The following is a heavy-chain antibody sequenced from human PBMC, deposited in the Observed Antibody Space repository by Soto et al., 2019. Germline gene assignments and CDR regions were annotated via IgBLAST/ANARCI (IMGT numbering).Heavy chain of an antibody. CDR3: ARDFSSSSSRGGMDV. Sequence: SETLSLTCTVSGGSIRNYYWSWIRQPPGKGLEWFGYIYYTGSTNYNPSLESRVTMSVDTSKNQFSLKLSSVTAADTAVYYCARDFSSSSSRGGMDVWGQGTTVTVSS. J-gene: IGHJ6*02. D-gene: IGHD6-6*01. CDR2: IYYTGST. CDR1: GGSIRNYY. V-gene: IGHV4-59*01.